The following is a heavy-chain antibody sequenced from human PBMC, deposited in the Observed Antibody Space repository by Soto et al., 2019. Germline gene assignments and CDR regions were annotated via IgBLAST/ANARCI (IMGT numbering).Heavy chain of an antibody. J-gene: IGHJ3*02. CDR2: MNPNSGNT. V-gene: IGHV1-8*01. CDR3: ARGLTGTVLADI. D-gene: IGHD1-20*01. CDR1: GYTFTSYD. Sequence: ASVKVSCKASGYTFTSYDINWVRQATGQGLEWMGWMNPNSGNTGYAQKFQGRVTMTRDTSISTAYMELSSLRSEDTAVYYCARGLTGTVLADIWGQGTMVTVSS.